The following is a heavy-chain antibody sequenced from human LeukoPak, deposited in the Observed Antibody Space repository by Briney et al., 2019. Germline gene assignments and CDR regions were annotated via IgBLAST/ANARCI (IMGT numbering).Heavy chain of an antibody. J-gene: IGHJ5*02. V-gene: IGHV4-59*08. D-gene: IGHD3-10*01. Sequence: SETLSLTCTVSGGSISSYYWSWIRQPPGKGLEWIGYIYYSGSTNYNPSLKSRVTISVDTSKNQFSLKLSSVTAADTVVYYCARAGLSVVRGPDWFDPWGQGTLVTVSS. CDR3: ARAGLSVVRGPDWFDP. CDR1: GGSISSYY. CDR2: IYYSGST.